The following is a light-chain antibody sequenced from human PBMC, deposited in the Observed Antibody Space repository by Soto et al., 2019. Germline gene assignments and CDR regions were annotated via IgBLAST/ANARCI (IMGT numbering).Light chain of an antibody. CDR3: QKFSAFPT. CDR1: QAIYNY. CDR2: AAS. J-gene: IGKJ4*01. Sequence: DIPMTQSPSSLSASVGDRVTITCRASQAIYNYLAWYQQKPGKVPTLLISAASTLQSGVPSRFSGSGSGTDFTLTISSLQPEDVATYYCQKFSAFPTFGGGTKVEI. V-gene: IGKV1-27*01.